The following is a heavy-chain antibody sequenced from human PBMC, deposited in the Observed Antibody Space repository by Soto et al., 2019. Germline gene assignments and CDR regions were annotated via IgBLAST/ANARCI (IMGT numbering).Heavy chain of an antibody. CDR1: GFTFSSYG. J-gene: IGHJ4*02. D-gene: IGHD2-2*01. CDR2: ISYDGSNK. Sequence: QVQLVESGGGVVQPGRSLRLSCAASGFTFSSYGMHWVSQAPGKGLEWVAVISYDGSNKYYADSVKGRFTISRDNSKNTLYLQMNSLRAEDTAVYYCAKGVYCSSTTVGEGCYNTNFDYWGQGTLVTVSS. V-gene: IGHV3-30*18. CDR3: AKGVYCSSTTVGEGCYNTNFDY.